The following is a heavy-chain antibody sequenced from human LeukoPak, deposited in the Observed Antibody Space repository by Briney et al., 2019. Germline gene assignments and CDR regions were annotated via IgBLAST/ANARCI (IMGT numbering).Heavy chain of an antibody. Sequence: GGSLRLSCAVSGITLSNYGMSWVRQAPGKGLEWVAGISDSGGRTNYADPVKGRFTISRDNPKNTLYLQMNSLRAEDTAVYFCAKRGVVIRVILVGFHKEAYYFASWGQGALVTVSS. CDR3: AKRGVVIRVILVGFHKEAYYFAS. V-gene: IGHV3-23*01. CDR2: ISDSGGRT. CDR1: GITLSNYG. J-gene: IGHJ4*02. D-gene: IGHD3-22*01.